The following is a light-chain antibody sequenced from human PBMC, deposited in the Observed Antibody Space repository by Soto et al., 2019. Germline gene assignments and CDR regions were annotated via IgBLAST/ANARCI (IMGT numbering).Light chain of an antibody. J-gene: IGLJ2*01. CDR3: SSYAGGFVV. Sequence: QSALTQPASVSGSPGQSITISCTGTSSDIGAHTYVSWFQQHPGKVPKVIIYNVSTRPSGISDRFSGSKSGNTASLTFSGLQAEDEADYFCSSYAGGFVVFGGGTKLTV. CDR2: NVS. V-gene: IGLV2-14*01. CDR1: SSDIGAHTY.